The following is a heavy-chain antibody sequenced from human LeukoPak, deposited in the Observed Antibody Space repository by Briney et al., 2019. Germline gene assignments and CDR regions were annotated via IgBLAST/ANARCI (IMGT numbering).Heavy chain of an antibody. CDR3: ARTGWKGSSWHMNWFDP. V-gene: IGHV4-34*01. J-gene: IGHJ5*02. CDR2: INHSGST. CDR1: GGSFSGYY. D-gene: IGHD6-13*01. Sequence: SETLSLTGAVYGGSFSGYYWSWIRQPPGKGLEWIGEINHSGSTNYNPSLKSRVTISVDTSKNQFSLKLSSVTAADTAVYYCARTGWKGSSWHMNWFDPWGQGTLVTVSS.